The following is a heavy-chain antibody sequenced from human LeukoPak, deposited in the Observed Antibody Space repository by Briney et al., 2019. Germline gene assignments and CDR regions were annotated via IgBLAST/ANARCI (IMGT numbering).Heavy chain of an antibody. D-gene: IGHD3-10*01. CDR3: ARSELLWFGGVNSGFDY. CDR1: GGSFSRYY. J-gene: IGHJ4*02. CDR2: IYYSGST. V-gene: IGHV4-59*01. Sequence: LGTPFLTCTVSGGSFSRYYWSWVRQPPRKGPEWVGYIYYSGSTNYNPSLKSRVTISLDTSKNQFSLKLSSVTAADTAVYYCARSELLWFGGVNSGFDYWGQGTLVTVSS.